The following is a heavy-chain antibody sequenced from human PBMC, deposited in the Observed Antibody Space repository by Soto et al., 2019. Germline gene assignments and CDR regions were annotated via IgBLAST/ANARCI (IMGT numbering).Heavy chain of an antibody. Sequence: GGSLRLSCAASGFTFSTYSLNWVRQAPGKGLEWVSYISSGSSLIYYADSVKGRFTISRDNAKNSLFLQMNSLRDEDTAVYYCATERSRFDYWGQGTLVTVSS. V-gene: IGHV3-48*02. CDR3: ATERSRFDY. CDR1: GFTFSTYS. J-gene: IGHJ4*02. CDR2: ISSGSSLI. D-gene: IGHD1-1*01.